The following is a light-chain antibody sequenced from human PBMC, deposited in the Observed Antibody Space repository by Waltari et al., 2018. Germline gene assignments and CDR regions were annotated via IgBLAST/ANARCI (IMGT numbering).Light chain of an antibody. J-gene: IGKJ2*01. Sequence: DIQMTQSPSTLSASVGDRVTITCRASQSISGWLAWYQQKPGKAPKLLIYKASSLESGVPSRFSGSGSGTEFTLTISSLQPDDFATYYCQQYNSPLYTFGQGTKLEIK. CDR2: KAS. CDR1: QSISGW. CDR3: QQYNSPLYT. V-gene: IGKV1-5*03.